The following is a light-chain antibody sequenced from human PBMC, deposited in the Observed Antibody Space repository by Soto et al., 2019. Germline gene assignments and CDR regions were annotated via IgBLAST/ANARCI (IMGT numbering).Light chain of an antibody. V-gene: IGLV1-47*01. CDR2: RND. J-gene: IGLJ1*01. CDR1: SSNIGSNY. CDR3: AAWDDSLSAHV. Sequence: QSVLTQPPSASGTPGQRVTIPCSGSSSNIGSNYVYWYQQLPGTAPKLLVYRNDQRPSGVPDRFSGSKSGTSASLAISGLRSEDEADYYCAAWDDSLSAHVFGTGTKLTDL.